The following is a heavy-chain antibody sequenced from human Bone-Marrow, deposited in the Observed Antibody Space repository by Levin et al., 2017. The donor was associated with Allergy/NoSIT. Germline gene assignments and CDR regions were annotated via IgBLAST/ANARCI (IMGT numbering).Heavy chain of an antibody. CDR2: ITSDGNDK. V-gene: IGHV3-30*04. D-gene: IGHD6-25*01. Sequence: GESLKISCAVSGFIFSTYSMHWVRQAPGKGLEWVAIITSDGNDKNFVDSVKGRFTISRDNSKNTLYLQMNSLRPDDTAIYYCVREGKSGYFDYWGQGTLVTVSS. CDR1: GFIFSTYS. CDR3: VREGKSGYFDY. J-gene: IGHJ4*02.